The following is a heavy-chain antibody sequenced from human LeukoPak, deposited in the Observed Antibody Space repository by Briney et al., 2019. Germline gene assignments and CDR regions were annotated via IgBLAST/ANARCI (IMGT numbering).Heavy chain of an antibody. CDR3: ARLEYYYVSGNYYKLFDY. Sequence: GGSLRLSCAASGFTFSSYNMNWVRQAPGKGLEWVSDISSSGSTIYFADSVKGRFTISRDNAKNSLYLQMNSLRDEDTAMYYCARLEYYYVSGNYYKLFDYWGQGTLVTVCS. CDR1: GFTFSSYN. V-gene: IGHV3-48*02. CDR2: ISSSGSTI. J-gene: IGHJ4*02. D-gene: IGHD3-10*01.